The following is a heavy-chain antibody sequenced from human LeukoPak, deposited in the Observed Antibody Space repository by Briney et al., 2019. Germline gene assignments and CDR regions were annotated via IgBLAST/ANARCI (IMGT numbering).Heavy chain of an antibody. CDR3: AKEEIQMWSLDS. CDR2: IRYDGSNK. Sequence: GGSLRLSCAASGFIFISYAMHWVRQAPGKGLEWVAFIRYDGSNKYYADSVKGRFIISRDNSKNTLFLQMNSLRAEETAVYYCAKEEIQMWSLDSWGQGTLVTVSS. J-gene: IGHJ4*02. V-gene: IGHV3-30*02. D-gene: IGHD2-21*01. CDR1: GFIFISYA.